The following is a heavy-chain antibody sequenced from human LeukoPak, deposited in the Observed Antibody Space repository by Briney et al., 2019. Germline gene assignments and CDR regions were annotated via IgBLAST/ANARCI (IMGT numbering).Heavy chain of an antibody. CDR2: IYYSGST. J-gene: IGHJ4*02. V-gene: IGHV4-61*01. CDR1: GGSVSSGSYY. D-gene: IGHD3-10*01. CDR3: ARVRGSGSYPYDY. Sequence: SETLSLTCTVSGGSVSSGSYYWSWIRQPPGKGLEWIGYIYYSGSTNYNPSLKSRVTISVDTSKNQFSLKLSSVTAADTAVCYCARVRGSGSYPYDYWGQGTLVTVSS.